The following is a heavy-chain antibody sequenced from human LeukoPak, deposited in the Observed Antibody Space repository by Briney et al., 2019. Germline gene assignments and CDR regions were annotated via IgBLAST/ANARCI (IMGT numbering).Heavy chain of an antibody. J-gene: IGHJ4*02. Sequence: WGSLRLSCAASGFTFAFYGMNWVRQAPGKGLEWISSISSLGRSYKYYADSVKGRLTISRDDAKNSLYLQMNSLRADDTAVYYCVRPSIDDYGDCGYWGQGTLVTVSS. V-gene: IGHV3-21*01. CDR3: VRPSIDDYGDCGY. D-gene: IGHD4-17*01. CDR1: GFTFAFYG. CDR2: ISSLGRSYK.